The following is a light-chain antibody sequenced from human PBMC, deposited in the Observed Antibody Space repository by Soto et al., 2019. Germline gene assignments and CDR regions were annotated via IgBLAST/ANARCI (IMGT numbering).Light chain of an antibody. V-gene: IGLV2-14*01. J-gene: IGLJ3*02. CDR1: SSDVGGYNY. Sequence: QSALTRPASVSGSPGQSITIPCTGTSSDVGGYNYVSWYQQHPGKAPKLMIYDVSNRPSGVSNRFSGSKSGNTASLTISGLQAEDEADYYCSSYTSSSPRVFGGGTKLTVL. CDR2: DVS. CDR3: SSYTSSSPRV.